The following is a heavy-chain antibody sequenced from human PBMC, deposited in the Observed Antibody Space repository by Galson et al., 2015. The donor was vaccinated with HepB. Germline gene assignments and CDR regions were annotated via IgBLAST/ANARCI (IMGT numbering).Heavy chain of an antibody. J-gene: IGHJ6*02. CDR1: GYTFTDFS. CDR2: FDPEDGER. D-gene: IGHD3-3*01. V-gene: IGHV1-24*01. Sequence: SVKVSCKVSGYTFTDFSMHWVRQAPGKGLEWMGGFDPEDGERIYAQKFQGRLTMTEDTSTDTAYMELSGLRSEDTAMYYCATGYYTRSRDYAMDVWGQGTTVTVSS. CDR3: ATGYYTRSRDYAMDV.